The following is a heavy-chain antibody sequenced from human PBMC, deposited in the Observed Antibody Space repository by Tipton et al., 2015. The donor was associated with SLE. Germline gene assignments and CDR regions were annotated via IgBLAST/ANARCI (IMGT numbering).Heavy chain of an antibody. CDR1: GGSFSGYC. CDR2: INYSGST. Sequence: LRLSCAVYGGSFSGYCWSWIRQPPGKGLEWIGEINYSGSTNYNPSLKSRVTISVDTSKNQFSLKLSSVTAADTALYYCARHTGASPFDSWGQGTLVTVSS. V-gene: IGHV4-34*01. J-gene: IGHJ4*02. D-gene: IGHD3-10*01. CDR3: ARHTGASPFDS.